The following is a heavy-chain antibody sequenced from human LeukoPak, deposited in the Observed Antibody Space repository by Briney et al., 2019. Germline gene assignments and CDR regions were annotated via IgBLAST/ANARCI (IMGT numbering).Heavy chain of an antibody. Sequence: GGSLRLSCAASGFTLSDYYMSWIRQAPGKGLEWISYISSSGSNIYYADSVKGRFTMSRDNAKGSLYLQMNSLRAEDTAIYYCSRRRDYFDYWGQGTLVTVSS. CDR3: SRRRDYFDY. CDR1: GFTLSDYY. V-gene: IGHV3-11*01. CDR2: ISSSGSNI. J-gene: IGHJ4*02.